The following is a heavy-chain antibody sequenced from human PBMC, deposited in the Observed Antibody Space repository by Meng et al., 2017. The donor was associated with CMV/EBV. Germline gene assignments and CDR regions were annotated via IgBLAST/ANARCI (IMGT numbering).Heavy chain of an antibody. Sequence: GGSLRLSCAASGFTFSSYSMNWVRQAPGKGLEWVSSISSSSSYIYYADSVKGRFTISRDNAKNPLYLQMNSLRAEDTAVYYCARYCSSTSCYRFDPWGQGTLVTVSS. CDR3: ARYCSSTSCYRFDP. CDR2: ISSSSSYI. J-gene: IGHJ5*02. V-gene: IGHV3-21*01. D-gene: IGHD2-2*02. CDR1: GFTFSSYS.